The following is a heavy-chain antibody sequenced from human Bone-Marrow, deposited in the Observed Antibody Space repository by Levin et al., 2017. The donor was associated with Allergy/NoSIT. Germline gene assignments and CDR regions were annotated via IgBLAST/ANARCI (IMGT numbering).Heavy chain of an antibody. V-gene: IGHV3-20*04. Sequence: GESLKISCAASGFTFYDYDMAWVRQVPGKGLEWVSGINWNGGSIHYADSVKGRFTISRDNAKNSLYLQLNSLRAEDTALYYCAREVGGPTVNFDYWGQGTLVTVSS. CDR3: AREVGGPTVNFDY. CDR1: GFTFYDYD. D-gene: IGHD3-16*01. CDR2: INWNGGSI. J-gene: IGHJ4*02.